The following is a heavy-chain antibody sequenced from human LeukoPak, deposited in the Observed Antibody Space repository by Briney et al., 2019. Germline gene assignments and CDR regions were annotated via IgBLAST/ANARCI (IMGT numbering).Heavy chain of an antibody. V-gene: IGHV4-30-4*01. D-gene: IGHD3-10*01. CDR3: ARVRMSITMVRGVIGYYYYGMDV. CDR2: IYYSGGT. Sequence: SETLSLTCTVSGGSISSGDYYWSWIRQPPGKGLEWIGYIYYSGGTYYNPSLKSRVTISVDTSKDQFSLKLSSVTAAGTAVYYCARVRMSITMVRGVIGYYYYGMDVWGQGTTVTVSS. J-gene: IGHJ6*02. CDR1: GGSISSGDYY.